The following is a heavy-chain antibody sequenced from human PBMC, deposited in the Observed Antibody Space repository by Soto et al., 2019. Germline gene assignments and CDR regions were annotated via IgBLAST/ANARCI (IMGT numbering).Heavy chain of an antibody. D-gene: IGHD6-13*01. CDR3: ASPIAAAGTAIYYYYGMDV. Sequence: GGSLRLSCAASGFTFSSYWMSWVRQAPGKGLEWVANIKQDGSEKYYVDSVKGRFTISRDNAKNSLYLQMNSLRAEDTAVYYCASPIAAAGTAIYYYYGMDVWGQGTTVTVSS. J-gene: IGHJ6*02. CDR2: IKQDGSEK. CDR1: GFTFSSYW. V-gene: IGHV3-7*05.